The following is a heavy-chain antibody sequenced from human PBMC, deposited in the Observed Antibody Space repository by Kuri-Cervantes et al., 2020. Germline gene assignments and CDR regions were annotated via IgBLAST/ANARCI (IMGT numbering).Heavy chain of an antibody. D-gene: IGHD4-11*01. CDR2: IWYDGSNK. CDR3: ARGMTTEDYYYYGMDV. CDR1: GFTFSSYG. J-gene: IGHJ6*02. V-gene: IGHV3-33*01. Sequence: GGSLRLSCAASGFTFSSYGMHWVRQAPGKGLEWVAVIWYDGSNKYYADSVKGRFTISRDNSKNTLYLQMNSLRAEDTAVYYCARGMTTEDYYYYGMDVWGQGTTVTVSS.